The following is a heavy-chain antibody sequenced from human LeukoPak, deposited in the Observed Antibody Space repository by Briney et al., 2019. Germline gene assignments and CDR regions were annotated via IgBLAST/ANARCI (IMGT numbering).Heavy chain of an antibody. CDR1: GFNFSNYA. J-gene: IGHJ4*02. CDR3: ARDSGFGELVTYYFDY. CDR2: IWYDGSTK. Sequence: GGSLRLSCAASGFNFSNYAMHWVRQVPGKGLEWVAVIWYDGSTKFYANYVKGRFTVSRDNSKNTLYLQMNILRPEDTAIYYCARDSGFGELVTYYFDYWGQGTLVTVSS. D-gene: IGHD3-10*01. V-gene: IGHV3-33*01.